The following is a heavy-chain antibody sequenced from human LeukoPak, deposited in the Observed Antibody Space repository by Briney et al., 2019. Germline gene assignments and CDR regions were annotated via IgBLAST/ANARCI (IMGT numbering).Heavy chain of an antibody. Sequence: EASVKVSCKASGYTFTSYNMHWVRQAPGQGLEWMGIINPSGGSTNYAQKFQGRVTMTRDTSTNTLYMELSSLRSEDTAVYHCARDPYSRGKANYFDNWGQGTLVTVSS. J-gene: IGHJ4*02. CDR2: INPSGGST. CDR1: GYTFTSYN. D-gene: IGHD3-22*01. V-gene: IGHV1-46*01. CDR3: ARDPYSRGKANYFDN.